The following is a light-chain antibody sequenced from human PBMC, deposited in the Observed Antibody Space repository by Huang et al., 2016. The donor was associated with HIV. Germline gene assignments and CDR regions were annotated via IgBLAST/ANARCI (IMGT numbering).Light chain of an antibody. CDR3: QQRSNWPPVFT. J-gene: IGKJ3*01. CDR2: EAS. Sequence: EIVLTQSPATLSLSPGERATLSCRASQSVSSYLAWYQQKPGQAPRLLLYEASNRATGIPARFSGSGSGTDFTLTISSLEPEDFAVYYCQQRSNWPPVFTFGPGTKVDIK. CDR1: QSVSSY. V-gene: IGKV3-11*01.